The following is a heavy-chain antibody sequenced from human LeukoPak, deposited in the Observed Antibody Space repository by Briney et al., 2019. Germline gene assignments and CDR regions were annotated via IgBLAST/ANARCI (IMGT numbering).Heavy chain of an antibody. V-gene: IGHV4-39*07. CDR2: IFYSGST. J-gene: IGHJ6*03. CDR1: GGSISTSNYY. Sequence: SETLSLTCTVSGGSISTSNYYWGWIRQPPGKGLEWIGNIFYSGSTYYNPSLKSRVTISVDTSKNQFSLKLSSVTATDTAVYYCARDETYSSDWQSNHYYYYMDVWGKGTTVTVSS. CDR3: ARDETYSSDWQSNHYYYYMDV. D-gene: IGHD6-19*01.